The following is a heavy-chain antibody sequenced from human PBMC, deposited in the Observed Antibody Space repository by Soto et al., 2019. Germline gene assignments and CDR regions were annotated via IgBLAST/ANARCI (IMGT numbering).Heavy chain of an antibody. CDR3: ARDIAVSGNWFDP. CDR2: IKHDGSEK. D-gene: IGHD6-19*01. J-gene: IGHJ5*02. Sequence: SGGSLRLSCAASGFSFSTYWMKWVRQAPGKGLEWVANIKHDGSEKYYVDSVRGRFTISRDNAKNSLFLQMNSLRAEDTAVYYCARDIAVSGNWFDPWGQGTLVTVSS. CDR1: GFSFSTYW. V-gene: IGHV3-7*03.